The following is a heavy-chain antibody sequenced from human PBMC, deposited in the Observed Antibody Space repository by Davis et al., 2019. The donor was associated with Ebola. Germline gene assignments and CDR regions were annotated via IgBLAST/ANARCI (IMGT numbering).Heavy chain of an antibody. Sequence: SVKVSCKTSGDTFSKYAIHWVRQAPGQGLEWMGGIIPILGISNYAQKFQGRVTFIADKSTNTTYMEVSSLRSEDTAVYYCARDGASGSYDYWGQGTLVSVSS. J-gene: IGHJ4*02. V-gene: IGHV1-69*10. CDR1: GDTFSKYA. CDR3: ARDGASGSYDY. CDR2: IIPILGIS. D-gene: IGHD3-10*01.